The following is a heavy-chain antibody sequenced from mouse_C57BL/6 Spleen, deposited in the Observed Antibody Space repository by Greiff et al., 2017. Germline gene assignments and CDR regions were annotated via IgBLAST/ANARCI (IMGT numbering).Heavy chain of an antibody. CDR1: GYTFTEYT. V-gene: IGHV1-62-2*01. D-gene: IGHD2-4*01. CDR3: ARHEERGYDYSAWVAY. J-gene: IGHJ3*01. CDR2: CYPGRGSI. Sequence: VKLQQSGAELVKPGASVKLSCKASGYTFTEYTIHWVKQRSGQGLEWIGWCYPGRGSIKYNEKFKDKATLTADKSSSTVYMELSRLTSEDSAVYFCARHEERGYDYSAWVAYWGQGTLVTVSA.